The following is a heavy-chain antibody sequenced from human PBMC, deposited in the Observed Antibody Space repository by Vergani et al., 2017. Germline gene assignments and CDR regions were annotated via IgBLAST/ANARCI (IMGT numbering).Heavy chain of an antibody. V-gene: IGHV1-58*01. D-gene: IGHD4-17*01. CDR3: AADWADYGSSDHDAFDI. J-gene: IGHJ3*02. CDR1: GFTFTSSA. CDR2: IVVGSGNT. Sequence: QMQLVQSGPEVKKPGTSVKVSCKASGFTFTSSAVQWVRQARGQRLEWIGWIVVGSGNTNYAQKFQERVTITRDMSTSTAYMELSSLRSEDTAVYYCAADWADYGSSDHDAFDIWGQGTMVTVSS.